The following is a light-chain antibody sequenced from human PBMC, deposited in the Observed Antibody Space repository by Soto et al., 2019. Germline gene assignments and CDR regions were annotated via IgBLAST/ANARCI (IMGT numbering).Light chain of an antibody. Sequence: QSVLTQPPSASGTPGQRVTISCSGSYSNIGSNTVNWYQQFPGAAPKLLISTNNQRPSGVPVRFSGSKSGTSASLTITGLQSDDEAVYYCAAWDDSLNGRGVFGGGTKVTVL. CDR2: TNN. V-gene: IGLV1-44*01. CDR3: AAWDDSLNGRGV. J-gene: IGLJ3*02. CDR1: YSNIGSNT.